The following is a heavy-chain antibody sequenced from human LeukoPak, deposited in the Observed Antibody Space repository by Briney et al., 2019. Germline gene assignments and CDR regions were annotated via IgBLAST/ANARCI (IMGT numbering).Heavy chain of an antibody. Sequence: PSETLSLTCAVYGGSFSGYYWSWIRQPPGKGLEWIGEINHSGSTNYNPSLKSRVTISVDTSKNQFSLKLSSVTAADTAVYYCARLENYYGSGSYDYWGQGTLVTVSS. CDR2: INHSGST. V-gene: IGHV4-34*01. CDR1: GGSFSGYY. D-gene: IGHD3-10*01. J-gene: IGHJ4*02. CDR3: ARLENYYGSGSYDY.